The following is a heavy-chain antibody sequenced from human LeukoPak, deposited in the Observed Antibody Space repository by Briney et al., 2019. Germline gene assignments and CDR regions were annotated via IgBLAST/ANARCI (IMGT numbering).Heavy chain of an antibody. V-gene: IGHV3-23*01. CDR2: ISGSGGST. CDR3: ARDWVLVWSGYSFDY. D-gene: IGHD3-3*01. J-gene: IGHJ4*02. Sequence: PGGSLRLSCAASGFTFSSYAMSWVRQAPGKGLEWVSAISGSGGSTYYADSVKGRFTISRDNAKKSLYLQMNSLRGEDTAVYYCARDWVLVWSGYSFDYWGQGTLVTVSS. CDR1: GFTFSSYA.